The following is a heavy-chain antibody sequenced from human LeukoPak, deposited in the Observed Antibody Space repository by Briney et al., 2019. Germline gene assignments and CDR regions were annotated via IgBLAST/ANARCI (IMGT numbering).Heavy chain of an antibody. V-gene: IGHV3-48*03. J-gene: IGHJ4*02. CDR3: ESGGSYYPCDC. Sequence: GGSLSLSCAASGFTLSSYEMNWVRQAPAKGREWVSYISSSGSTIYYADSVKGRFTISRDNAKNSLYLQMNSLRAEDTAVYYCESGGSYYPCDCWGQGTLVTVSS. D-gene: IGHD3-10*01. CDR1: GFTLSSYE. CDR2: ISSSGSTI.